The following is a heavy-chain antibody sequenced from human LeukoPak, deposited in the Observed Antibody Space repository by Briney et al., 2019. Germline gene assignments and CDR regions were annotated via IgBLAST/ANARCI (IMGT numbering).Heavy chain of an antibody. CDR3: ARTTVAPGSYDAFDI. D-gene: IGHD4-23*01. CDR2: ISWNSGSI. Sequence: GRSLRLSCAASGFTFDDYAMHWVRHAPGKGLEWGSGISWNSGSIGYADSVKGRFTISRDNAKNSLYLQMNSLRAEDTALYYCARTTVAPGSYDAFDIWGQGTMVTVSS. J-gene: IGHJ3*02. V-gene: IGHV3-9*01. CDR1: GFTFDDYA.